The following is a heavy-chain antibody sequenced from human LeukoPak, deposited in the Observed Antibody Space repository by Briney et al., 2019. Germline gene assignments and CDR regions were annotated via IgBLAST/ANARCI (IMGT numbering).Heavy chain of an antibody. CDR3: XXXXXXXXXXXXXXFDP. CDR2: IYYSGST. V-gene: IGHV4-39*07. J-gene: IGHJ5*02. Sequence: PSETLSLTCTVSGGSISSSSYYWGWIRQPPGKGLEWIGSIYYSGSTYYNPSLKSRVTISVDKSKNQFSLKLSSVTAADTAVYYXXXXXXXXXXXXXXXFDPXXQGTLVTVSS. CDR1: GGSISSSSYY.